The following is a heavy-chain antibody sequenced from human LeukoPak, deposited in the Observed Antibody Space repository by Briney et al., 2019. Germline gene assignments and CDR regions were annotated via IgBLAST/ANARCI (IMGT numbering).Heavy chain of an antibody. CDR2: ISYDGSNK. CDR3: AKDSGVGATMNYYYYYMDV. V-gene: IGHV3-30*18. Sequence: GGSLRLSCAASGFTFSSYGMHWVRQAPGKGLEWVAVISYDGSNKYYADSVKGRFTISRDNSKNTLYLQMNSLRAEDTAVCYCAKDSGVGATMNYYYYYMDVWGKGTTVTVSS. CDR1: GFTFSSYG. J-gene: IGHJ6*03. D-gene: IGHD1-26*01.